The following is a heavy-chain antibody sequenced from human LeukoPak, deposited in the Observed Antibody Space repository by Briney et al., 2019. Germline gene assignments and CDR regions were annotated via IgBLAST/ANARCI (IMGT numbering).Heavy chain of an antibody. CDR3: ARDRRGSGYFDY. V-gene: IGHV1-69*05. CDR2: IIPIFGTA. J-gene: IGHJ4*02. Sequence: SVKVSRKASGGSFSSYAISWVRQAPGQGLEWMGGIIPIFGTANYAQKFQGRVTITTDESTSTAYMELSSLRSEDTAVYYCARDRRGSGYFDYWGQGTLVTVSS. D-gene: IGHD2-15*01. CDR1: GGSFSSYA.